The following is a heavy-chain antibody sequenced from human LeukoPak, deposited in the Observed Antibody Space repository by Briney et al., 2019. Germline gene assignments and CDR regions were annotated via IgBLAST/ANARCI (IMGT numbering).Heavy chain of an antibody. CDR3: TRDFFGIDY. CDR2: ISSDGTGT. J-gene: IGHJ4*02. Sequence: PGGSLRLSCAASGFIFTRYWMHWVRQAPGKGLVWVSYISSDGTGTNYADSVKGRFTISRDNAKNTVYLQMNSLRAEDTAVYYCTRDFFGIDYWGQGTLVTVSS. V-gene: IGHV3-74*01. CDR1: GFIFTRYW. D-gene: IGHD3-3*01.